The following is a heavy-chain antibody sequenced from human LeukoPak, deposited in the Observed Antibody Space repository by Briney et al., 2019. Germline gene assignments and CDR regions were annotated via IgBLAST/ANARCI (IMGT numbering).Heavy chain of an antibody. CDR1: GGSISSGGYY. CDR3: ARRYNSGYPFDY. Sequence: SETLSLTCTVSGGSISSGGYYWSWIRQPPGKGLEGIGYIYHSGSTYYNPSLKSRVTISVDTSKNQFSLKLSSVTAADTAVYYCARRYNSGYPFDYWGQGTLVTVSS. V-gene: IGHV4-30-2*01. CDR2: IYHSGST. J-gene: IGHJ4*02. D-gene: IGHD3-22*01.